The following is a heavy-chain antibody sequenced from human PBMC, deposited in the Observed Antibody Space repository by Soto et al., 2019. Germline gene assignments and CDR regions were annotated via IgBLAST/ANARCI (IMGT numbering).Heavy chain of an antibody. CDR3: AKDYSTVTTDPLSVVLFDY. CDR2: ITSDGRT. J-gene: IGHJ4*02. CDR1: GFTFSSYA. Sequence: LRLSCAASGFTFSSYAMSWVRQAPGKGLEWVSIITSDGRTYYADSVKGRFTISRDNSKNTVYLQMNSLRAEDTAVYYCAKDYSTVTTDPLSVVLFDYWGQGALVTVSS. D-gene: IGHD4-17*01. V-gene: IGHV3-23*01.